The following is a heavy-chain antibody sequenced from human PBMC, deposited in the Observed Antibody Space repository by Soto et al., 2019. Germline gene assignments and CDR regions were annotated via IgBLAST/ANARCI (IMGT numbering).Heavy chain of an antibody. CDR3: ARGYYTGWYWFDR. Sequence: QVQLQESGPGLVKPSETLSLTCTVSVSGGSVSTGVHYWGWIRQPPGKGLEGLGSIYYSGSTNYNPYLNSRVTISVDTYKNQYSLKLTSVTAADTAVYYCARGYYTGWYWFDRWGRGTLVTVSS. V-gene: IGHV4-61*08. CDR1: GGSVSTGVHY. CDR2: IYYSGST. J-gene: IGHJ2*01. D-gene: IGHD6-19*01.